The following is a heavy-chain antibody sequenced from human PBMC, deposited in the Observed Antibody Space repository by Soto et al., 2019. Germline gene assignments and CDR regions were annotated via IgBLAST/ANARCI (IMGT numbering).Heavy chain of an antibody. D-gene: IGHD3-9*01. CDR3: ARDLRYFDWLPDY. V-gene: IGHV3-21*01. CDR1: GFTFSSYS. Sequence: GGSLRLSCAASGFTFSSYSMNWVRQAPGKGLEWVSSISSSSSYIYYADSVKGRFTISRDNAKNSLYLQMNSLRAEDTAVYHCARDLRYFDWLPDYWGQGTLVTVSS. CDR2: ISSSSSYI. J-gene: IGHJ4*02.